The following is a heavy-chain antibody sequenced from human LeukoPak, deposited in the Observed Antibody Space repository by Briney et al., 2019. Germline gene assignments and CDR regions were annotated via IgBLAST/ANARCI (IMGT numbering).Heavy chain of an antibody. Sequence: GGSLRLSCAASGFTFTKYWMTWVRQAPGKGLEWVANIKQDGSEKFYVDSVKGRFTISRDNAKNSLDLQINSLGAEDTAVYYCASGGSGYSYGYGDYWGQGTLVTVSS. V-gene: IGHV3-7*01. CDR2: IKQDGSEK. J-gene: IGHJ4*02. CDR3: ASGGSGYSYGYGDY. CDR1: GFTFTKYW. D-gene: IGHD5-18*01.